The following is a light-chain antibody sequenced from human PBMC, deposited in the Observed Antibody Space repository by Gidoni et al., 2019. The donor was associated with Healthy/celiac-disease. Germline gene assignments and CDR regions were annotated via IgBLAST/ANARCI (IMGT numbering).Light chain of an antibody. V-gene: IGKV1-33*01. CDR1: QDITNY. CDR2: GTA. Sequence: GDRVTITCQASQDITNYLNWFQQKPGKAPKLLIYGTAHLKTGVPSRFSGSGSGTDFTFTINSLQPEDIATYYCQQYDDLPLTFGGGTKVEIK. J-gene: IGKJ4*01. CDR3: QQYDDLPLT.